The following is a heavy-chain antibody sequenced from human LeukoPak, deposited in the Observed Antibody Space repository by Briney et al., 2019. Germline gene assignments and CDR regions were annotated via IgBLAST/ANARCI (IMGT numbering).Heavy chain of an antibody. CDR2: ITGDGTAT. V-gene: IGHV3-23*01. D-gene: IGHD3-22*01. J-gene: IGHJ4*02. CDR3: AKGTLGTCSGSTCYPFDY. CDR1: GFSFSSYA. Sequence: GGSLRLSCAASGFSFSSYAMTWVRQAPGKGLECVSVITGDGTATAYADSVKGRFTISRDNSKSTLYLQMNSLRAEDTAVYSCAKGTLGTCSGSTCYPFDYWGQGTLVTVSS.